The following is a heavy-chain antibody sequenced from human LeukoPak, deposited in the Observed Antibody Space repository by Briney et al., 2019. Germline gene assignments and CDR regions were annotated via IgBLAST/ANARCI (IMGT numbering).Heavy chain of an antibody. V-gene: IGHV3-64*01. D-gene: IGHD5-12*01. CDR3: ARGPSGYHNT. CDR1: GFTFSSYA. Sequence: GGSLRLSCAASGFTFSSYAMHWVRQAPGKGLEYVSAITSNGASTYYTNSMKGRFTISRDNSKNTLYLQMNSLRAEDTAVYYCARGPSGYHNTGGQGTLVTVSS. CDR2: ITSNGAST. J-gene: IGHJ4*02.